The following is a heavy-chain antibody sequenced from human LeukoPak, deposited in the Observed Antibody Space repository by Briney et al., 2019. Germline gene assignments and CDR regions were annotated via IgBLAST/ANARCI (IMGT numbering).Heavy chain of an antibody. J-gene: IGHJ4*02. Sequence: GGSLRLSCAASGFTFSSYAMSWVRQAPGKGLEWVSAISGSGGSTYYADSVKGRFTISRDNSKNTLYLQMNSLRAEDTAVNYCAKCRAPYYYDSSGPVDYWGQGTLVTVSS. D-gene: IGHD3-22*01. CDR3: AKCRAPYYYDSSGPVDY. V-gene: IGHV3-23*01. CDR2: ISGSGGST. CDR1: GFTFSSYA.